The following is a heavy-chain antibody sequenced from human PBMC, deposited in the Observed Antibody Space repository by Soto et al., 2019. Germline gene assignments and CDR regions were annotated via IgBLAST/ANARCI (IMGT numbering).Heavy chain of an antibody. V-gene: IGHV1-3*01. CDR3: ASSIVVVTSFDY. J-gene: IGHJ4*02. D-gene: IGHD2-15*01. CDR1: GYTFTSYA. Sequence: QVQLVQSGAEVKKPGASVKVSCKASGYTFTSYAMHWVRQAPGQRLEWMGWINAGNGNTKYSQKFQGRVTITRDTSANTAYMELSSLRSEDTAVYYCASSIVVVTSFDYWGQGTLVTVSS. CDR2: INAGNGNT.